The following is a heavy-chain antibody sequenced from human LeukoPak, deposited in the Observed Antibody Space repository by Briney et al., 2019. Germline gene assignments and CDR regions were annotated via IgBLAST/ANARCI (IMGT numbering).Heavy chain of an antibody. CDR1: GYTFTNYD. Sequence: PEASVKVSCKASGYTFTNYDINWVRQATGQGLEWMGWMNPNSANTGYTQKFQGRVTMTRNTAISTAYMELSSLRSEDTAVYYCARLGYGSGIDYWGQGTLVTVSS. D-gene: IGHD3-10*01. CDR3: ARLGYGSGIDY. CDR2: MNPNSANT. J-gene: IGHJ4*02. V-gene: IGHV1-8*01.